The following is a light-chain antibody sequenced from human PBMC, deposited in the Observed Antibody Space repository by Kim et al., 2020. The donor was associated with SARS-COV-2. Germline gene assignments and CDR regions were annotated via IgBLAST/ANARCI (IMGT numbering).Light chain of an antibody. Sequence: SASVGDRVTLTCRASQSIRSWLAWYQQKPGKAPNLLIYQATSLHSGVPSRFSGSGSGTEFTLTISSLQPDDFATYYCQQFNSYPYTFGQGTKLEI. CDR1: QSIRSW. CDR3: QQFNSYPYT. V-gene: IGKV1-5*03. J-gene: IGKJ2*01. CDR2: QAT.